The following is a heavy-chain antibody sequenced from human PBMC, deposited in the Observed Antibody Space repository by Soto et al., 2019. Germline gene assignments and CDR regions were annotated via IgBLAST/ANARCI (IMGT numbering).Heavy chain of an antibody. D-gene: IGHD7-27*01. V-gene: IGHV1-8*01. J-gene: IGHJ4*02. CDR3: TRRRGGTGVDFDY. CDR1: GYTFTSYD. Sequence: QVQLVQSGAEVKKPGASVKVSCKASGYTFTSYDINWVRQATGQGLEWMGWMNPDSGSTGYVQKFQGRVTMTRDTSVSTAYLELSSLTSEDTAVYYCTRRRGGTGVDFDYWGQGTPVTVSS. CDR2: MNPDSGST.